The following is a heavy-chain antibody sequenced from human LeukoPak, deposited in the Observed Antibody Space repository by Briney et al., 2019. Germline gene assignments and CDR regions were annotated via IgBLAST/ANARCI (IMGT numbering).Heavy chain of an antibody. CDR1: GYTFTSYG. D-gene: IGHD6-13*01. J-gene: IGHJ4*02. Sequence: ASVKVFCKASGYTFTSYGISWVRQAPGQGLEWMGWISAYNGNTNYAQKLQGRVTMTTDTSTSTAYMELRSLRSDDTAVYYCARDVGPYSSSWGTDYWGQGTLVTVSS. CDR2: ISAYNGNT. V-gene: IGHV1-18*01. CDR3: ARDVGPYSSSWGTDY.